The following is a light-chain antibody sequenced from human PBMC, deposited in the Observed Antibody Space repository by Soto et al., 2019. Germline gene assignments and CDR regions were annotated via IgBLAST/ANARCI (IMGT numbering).Light chain of an antibody. CDR2: GAS. Sequence: ETMMTQSPATLSVSPGERATLSCRASQSVRTNLAWYQQEPGQAPRLLIYGASTRATGIPARFSDSGSGTEFTLTISSLQSEDFAVYYCQQYNNWPLTFGGGTKVDIK. CDR1: QSVRTN. CDR3: QQYNNWPLT. V-gene: IGKV3-15*01. J-gene: IGKJ4*01.